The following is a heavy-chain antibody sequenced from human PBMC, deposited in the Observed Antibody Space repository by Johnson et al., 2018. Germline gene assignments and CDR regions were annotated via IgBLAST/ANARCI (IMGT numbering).Heavy chain of an antibody. CDR3: ARAAYSSGWYFGAFDI. Sequence: VQLVQSGGGVVRPGGSLRLSCAASGFMFDDYGMSWVRQGPGKGLEWVSGINWNGGSTGYADSVKGRFTISRDNAKNSLYLQMNSLGAEDTALYYCARAAYSSGWYFGAFDIWGQGTMVTVSS. CDR2: INWNGGST. J-gene: IGHJ3*02. D-gene: IGHD6-19*01. CDR1: GFMFDDYG. V-gene: IGHV3-20*04.